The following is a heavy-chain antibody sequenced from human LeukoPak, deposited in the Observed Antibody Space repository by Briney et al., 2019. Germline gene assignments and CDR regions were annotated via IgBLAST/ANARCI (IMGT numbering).Heavy chain of an antibody. CDR2: IRYDGSNK. CDR3: ARDRSAAVVPMFDP. Sequence: GGSLRLSCAASGFTFSSYGMHWVRQAPGKGLEWVAFIRYDGSNKYYADSVKGRFTISRDNAKNSLYLQMNSLRAEDTAVYYCARDRSAAVVPMFDPWGQGTLVTVSS. D-gene: IGHD6-13*01. V-gene: IGHV3-30*02. CDR1: GFTFSSYG. J-gene: IGHJ5*02.